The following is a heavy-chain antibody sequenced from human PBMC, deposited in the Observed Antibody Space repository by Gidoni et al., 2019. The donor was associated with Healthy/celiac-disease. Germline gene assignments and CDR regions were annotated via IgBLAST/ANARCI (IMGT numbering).Heavy chain of an antibody. V-gene: IGHV5-51*01. CDR3: ARPRGSQWLALGY. D-gene: IGHD6-19*01. CDR1: GYSFTSYW. Sequence: EVQLVQSGAAVKKPGESLKISCKGSGYSFTSYWLGWVGQRPGKGLEWMGIIYPGDSDTRYSPSFQGQVTISADKSISTAYLQWSSLKASDTAMYYWARPRGSQWLALGYWGQGTLVTVSS. CDR2: IYPGDSDT. J-gene: IGHJ4*02.